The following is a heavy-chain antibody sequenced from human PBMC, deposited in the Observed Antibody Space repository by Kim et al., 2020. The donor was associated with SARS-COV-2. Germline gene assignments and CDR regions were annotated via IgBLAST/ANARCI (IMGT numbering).Heavy chain of an antibody. J-gene: IGHJ4*02. CDR3: AVRRAAAGIDY. CDR2: IYYSGST. D-gene: IGHD6-13*01. Sequence: SETLSLTCTVSGGSISSYYWSWIRQPPGKGLEWIGYIYYSGSTNYNPSLKSRVTISVDTSKNQFSLKLSSVTAADTAVYYCAVRRAAAGIDYWGQGTLVT. V-gene: IGHV4-59*01. CDR1: GGSISSYY.